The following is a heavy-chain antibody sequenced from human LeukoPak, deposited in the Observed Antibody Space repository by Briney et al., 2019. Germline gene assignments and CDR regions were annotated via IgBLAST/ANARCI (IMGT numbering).Heavy chain of an antibody. V-gene: IGHV4-4*02. CDR3: ARVYCSSNSCYLDY. Sequence: PSGTLSLTCDVSGASISSNNWWSWVRPPPGKGLEWIGEIFFTGTTTYNPSLKSRVSMSLDKSKNQFSLNVTSVTAADTAIYYCARVYCSSNSCYLDYWSQGTLVTVSS. D-gene: IGHD2-2*01. CDR1: GASISSNNW. J-gene: IGHJ4*02. CDR2: IFFTGTT.